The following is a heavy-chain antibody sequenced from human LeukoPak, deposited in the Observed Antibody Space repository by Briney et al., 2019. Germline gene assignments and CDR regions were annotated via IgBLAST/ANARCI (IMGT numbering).Heavy chain of an antibody. J-gene: IGHJ4*02. V-gene: IGHV4-39*01. D-gene: IGHD4-11*01. CDR3: ARQESSNWD. CDR1: GGSIRSSTHY. CDR2: IFYSGST. Sequence: SETLSHPCTVSGGSIRSSTHYWGWIRQPPGKGLEWIVSIFYSGSTYYNPSRKSRVTISVDTSKNQFSVKLNSVTAADTAVYHCARQESSNWDWGQGTLVSVSS.